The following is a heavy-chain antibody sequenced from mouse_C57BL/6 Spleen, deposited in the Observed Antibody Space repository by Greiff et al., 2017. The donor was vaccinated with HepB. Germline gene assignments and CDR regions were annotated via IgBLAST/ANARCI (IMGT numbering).Heavy chain of an antibody. Sequence: VQLVESGAELVRPGTSVKVSCKASGYAFTNYLIEWVKQRPGQGLEWIGVINPGSGGTNYNEKFKGKATLTADKSSSTAYMQLSSLTSEDSAVYFCARRSPYYYGSSPFAYWGQGTLVTVSA. V-gene: IGHV1-54*01. CDR2: INPGSGGT. J-gene: IGHJ3*01. CDR1: GYAFTNYL. CDR3: ARRSPYYYGSSPFAY. D-gene: IGHD1-1*01.